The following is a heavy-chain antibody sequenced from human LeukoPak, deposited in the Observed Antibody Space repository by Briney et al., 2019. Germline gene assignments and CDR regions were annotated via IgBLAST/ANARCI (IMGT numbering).Heavy chain of an antibody. CDR3: AKDKGRGVWFGESTFDY. J-gene: IGHJ4*02. CDR2: ISYDGSNK. Sequence: GGSLRLSCVASGFTFNNYAMSWVRQTPGRGLEWVAVISYDGSNKYYADSVKGRFTISRDNSKNTLYLQMNSLRAEDTAVYYCAKDKGRGVWFGESTFDYWGQGTLVTVSS. D-gene: IGHD3-10*01. V-gene: IGHV3-30*18. CDR1: GFTFNNYA.